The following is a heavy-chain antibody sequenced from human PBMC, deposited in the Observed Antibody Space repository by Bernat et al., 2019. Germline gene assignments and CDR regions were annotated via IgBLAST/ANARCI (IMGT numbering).Heavy chain of an antibody. J-gene: IGHJ4*02. D-gene: IGHD6-6*01. CDR2: IYSVGST. CDR1: GFPVSNNY. V-gene: IGHV3-53*01. Sequence: EVQLLGLGGGLIQPGGSLRLSCAASGFPVSNNYMSWVRQAPGKGLQWVPVIYSVGSTYYADSVKGRFTISRDNSKNTLYLQMNSLRAEDTGVYYCARVPQQLGYCFDYWGQGTLVTVSS. CDR3: ARVPQQLGYCFDY.